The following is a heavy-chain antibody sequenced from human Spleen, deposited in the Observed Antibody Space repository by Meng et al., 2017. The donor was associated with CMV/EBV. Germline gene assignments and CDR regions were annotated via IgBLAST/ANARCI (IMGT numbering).Heavy chain of an antibody. CDR2: ISSSSSYI. J-gene: IGHJ5*02. Sequence: GESLKISCAASGFSFSSYCMSWVRQAPGKGLEWVSSISSSSSYIYYADSVKGRFTISRDNAKNSLYLQMNSLRAEDTAVYYCARGAHWFDPWGQGTLVTVSS. CDR1: GFSFSSYC. CDR3: ARGAHWFDP. V-gene: IGHV3-21*01.